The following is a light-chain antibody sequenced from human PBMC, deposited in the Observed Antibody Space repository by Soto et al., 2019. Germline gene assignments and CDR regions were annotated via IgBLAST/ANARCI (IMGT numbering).Light chain of an antibody. Sequence: SYELTQPPSVSVAPGQTASITCGGNIIGSKSVHWYQQKSGQAPVLVVYDDSDRPSGIPERVSGSNSGNTATLTINRVEAGDEADYYCQVWDSSSDHWVFGGGTKLTVL. V-gene: IGLV3-21*02. CDR3: QVWDSSSDHWV. CDR1: IIGSKS. J-gene: IGLJ3*02. CDR2: DDS.